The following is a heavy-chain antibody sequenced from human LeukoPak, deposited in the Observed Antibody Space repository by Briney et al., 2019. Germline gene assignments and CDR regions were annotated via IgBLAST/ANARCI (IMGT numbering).Heavy chain of an antibody. CDR1: GFTFSSYW. V-gene: IGHV3-7*01. Sequence: GGSLRLSCTASGFTFSSYWMSWVRQAPGKGLEWVANIKQDGSEKYYVDSVKGRFTISRDNAKNSLYLQMNILRAEDTAVFYCLSGPGHCGQGTLVTVSS. CDR2: IKQDGSEK. CDR3: LSGPGH. J-gene: IGHJ4*02.